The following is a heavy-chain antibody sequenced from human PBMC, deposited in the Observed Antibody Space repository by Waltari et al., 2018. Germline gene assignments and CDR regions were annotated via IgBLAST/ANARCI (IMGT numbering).Heavy chain of an antibody. Sequence: QLELQESGPGLVKPSETLALTCTVSGGSISSSSYYWCWIRQPPGKGLAWIGSIYYSGSTSTHPSLTSRVTISGDTSKNQFYLKLSSVTAADTAVYYCARVESEWLLQRWGQGTLVTVSS. CDR3: ARVESEWLLQR. CDR2: IYYSGST. V-gene: IGHV4-39*07. D-gene: IGHD6-19*01. CDR1: GGSISSSSYY. J-gene: IGHJ4*02.